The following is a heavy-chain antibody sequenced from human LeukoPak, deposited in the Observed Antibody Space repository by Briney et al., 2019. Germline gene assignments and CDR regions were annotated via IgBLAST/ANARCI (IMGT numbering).Heavy chain of an antibody. CDR3: ARDTVTTHPYYYYGMDV. CDR2: INLNSGGT. CDR1: GYTFTGYY. J-gene: IGHJ6*02. Sequence: ASVKVSCKASGYTFTGYYVHWVRQAPGQGLEWMGWINLNSGGTNYAQKFQGWVTMTRDTSISTAYMELSRLRSDDTAVYYCARDTVTTHPYYYYGMDVWGQGTTVTVSS. D-gene: IGHD4-17*01. V-gene: IGHV1-2*04.